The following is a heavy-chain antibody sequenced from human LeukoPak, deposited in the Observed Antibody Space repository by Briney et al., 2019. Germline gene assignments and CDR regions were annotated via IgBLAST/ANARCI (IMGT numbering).Heavy chain of an antibody. CDR3: ARVPCSGGSCYWAFDF. Sequence: SETLSLTCTVSGGSISSGGYYWSWIRQHPGKGLEWIGYIYYSGSTYDNPSLKSRVTISVDTSKNQFSLKLSSVTAADTAVYYCARVPCSGGSCYWAFDFWGQGTMVTVSS. J-gene: IGHJ3*01. V-gene: IGHV4-31*03. CDR2: IYYSGST. D-gene: IGHD2-15*01. CDR1: GGSISSGGYY.